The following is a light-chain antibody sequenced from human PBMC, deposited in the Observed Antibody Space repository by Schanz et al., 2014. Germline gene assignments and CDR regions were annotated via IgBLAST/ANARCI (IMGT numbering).Light chain of an antibody. Sequence: DIQMTQSPSTLSASVGDRVTITCRASQTISTWLAWYQQKPGKAPKLLIYDASTLKSGVPSRFSGSRSGTEFTLTISSLQPDDFASYCCQQYHTYSWTFRQGTKVEIK. V-gene: IGKV1-5*01. CDR3: QQYHTYSWT. CDR1: QTISTW. J-gene: IGKJ1*01. CDR2: DAS.